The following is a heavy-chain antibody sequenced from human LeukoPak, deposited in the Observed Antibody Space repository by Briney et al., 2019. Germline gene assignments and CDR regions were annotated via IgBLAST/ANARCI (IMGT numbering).Heavy chain of an antibody. Sequence: GGSLRLSCAASGFTFSSYAMHWVRQAPGKGLEWVAVISYDGSNKYYADSVKGRLTISSDNSKNTLYLQMNSLRSEDTAVYYCARGVIAVAGNAFDIWGQGTMVTVSS. V-gene: IGHV3-30-3*01. CDR1: GFTFSSYA. D-gene: IGHD6-19*01. J-gene: IGHJ3*02. CDR2: ISYDGSNK. CDR3: ARGVIAVAGNAFDI.